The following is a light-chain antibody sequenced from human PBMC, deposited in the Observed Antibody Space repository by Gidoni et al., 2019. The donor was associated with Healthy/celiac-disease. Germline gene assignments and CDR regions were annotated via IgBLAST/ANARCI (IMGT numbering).Light chain of an antibody. Sequence: DIVLTHSPSSLSVSLGERATINCKASQSVLYSSNNKNYLAWYQQKPGQPPKLLIYWASTRESGVPDRFSGSGSGTDFTLTISSLQAEDVAVYYCQQYYSTPYTFXQXTKLEIK. CDR1: QSVLYSSNNKNY. V-gene: IGKV4-1*01. J-gene: IGKJ2*01. CDR3: QQYYSTPYT. CDR2: WAS.